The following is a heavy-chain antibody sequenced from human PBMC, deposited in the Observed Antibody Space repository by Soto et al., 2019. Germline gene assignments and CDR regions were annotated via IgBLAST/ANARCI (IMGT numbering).Heavy chain of an antibody. CDR2: IYHSGST. J-gene: IGHJ6*02. V-gene: IGHV4-4*02. CDR3: ARDGRDWDDYYYYGMDV. CDR1: GGSISSSNW. D-gene: IGHD1-1*01. Sequence: SETLSLTCAVSGGSISSSNWWSWVRQPPGKGLEWIGEIYHSGSTNYNPSLKSRVTISVDKSKNQFSLKLSSVTAADTAVYYCARDGRDWDDYYYYGMDVWGQGTTVTVSS.